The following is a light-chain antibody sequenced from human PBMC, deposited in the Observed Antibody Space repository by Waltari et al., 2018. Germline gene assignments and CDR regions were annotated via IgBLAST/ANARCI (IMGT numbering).Light chain of an antibody. CDR1: QSVSRS. CDR3: QHYVRLPAT. J-gene: IGKJ1*01. V-gene: IGKV3-20*01. CDR2: GAT. Sequence: IVLPQSPGPLSSSPGDRATLSCRASQSVSRSLAWYQQKPGQAPELPIYGATTRATSIPDRVPGSGSGTDFSLTISSLEPEHFAIYFCQHYVRLPATFGQGTKVEIK.